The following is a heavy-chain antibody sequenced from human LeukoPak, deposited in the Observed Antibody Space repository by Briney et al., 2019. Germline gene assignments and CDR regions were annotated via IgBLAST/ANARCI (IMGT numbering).Heavy chain of an antibody. CDR2: IYPGDSDT. D-gene: IGHD6-19*01. CDR1: GYSFTSYW. Sequence: GESLKISCKGSGYSFTSYWIGWVRQMPGKGLEWMGIIYPGDSDTRYSPSFQGQVTISADKSISTAYLQWSSLKASDTAMYYCARQLIAVAGPDEYYFDYWGQGTLVTVSS. V-gene: IGHV5-51*01. CDR3: ARQLIAVAGPDEYYFDY. J-gene: IGHJ4*02.